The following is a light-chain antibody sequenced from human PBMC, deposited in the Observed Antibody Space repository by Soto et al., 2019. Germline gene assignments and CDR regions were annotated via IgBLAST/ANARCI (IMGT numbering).Light chain of an antibody. CDR2: DNN. J-gene: IGLJ2*01. Sequence: QSVLTQPPSVSGSPGQRVTISCTGSSSNLGALYDVNWYQQLPGTAPKLLIYDNNNRPSGVPDRFSGSKSGTSASLAITGLQAEDEADYYCQSYDNSLSGHVVFGGGTKLNVL. CDR3: QSYDNSLSGHVV. V-gene: IGLV1-40*01. CDR1: SSNLGALYD.